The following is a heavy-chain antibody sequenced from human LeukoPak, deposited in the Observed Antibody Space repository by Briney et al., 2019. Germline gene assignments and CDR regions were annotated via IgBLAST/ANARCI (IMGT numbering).Heavy chain of an antibody. CDR1: GGSITSYY. V-gene: IGHV4-4*07. D-gene: IGHD2-2*01. Sequence: SETLSLTCSVSGGSITSYYWSWIRQPAGKGLEWIGRIYVSGSTNYNPSLKSRVTLSADTSRNQFSLKLSSVTAADTAVYYWARGPSTRFDSWGQGTLVTVSS. CDR3: ARGPSTRFDS. J-gene: IGHJ4*02. CDR2: IYVSGST.